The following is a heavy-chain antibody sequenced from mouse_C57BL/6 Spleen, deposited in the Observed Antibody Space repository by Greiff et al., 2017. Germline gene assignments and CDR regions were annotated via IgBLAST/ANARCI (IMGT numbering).Heavy chain of an antibody. CDR1: GFTFSSYT. CDR2: ISGGGGNT. CDR3: ARQGIYYDYGRGYAMDY. Sequence: EVQVVESGGGLVKPGGSLKLSCAASGFTFSSYTMSWVRQTPEKRLEWVATISGGGGNTYYPDSVKGRFTISRDNAKNTLYLQMSSLRSEDTALYYCARQGIYYDYGRGYAMDYWGQGTSVTVSS. J-gene: IGHJ4*01. D-gene: IGHD2-4*01. V-gene: IGHV5-9*01.